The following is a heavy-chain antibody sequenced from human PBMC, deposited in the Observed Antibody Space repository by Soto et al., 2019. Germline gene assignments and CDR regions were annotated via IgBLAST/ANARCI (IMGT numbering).Heavy chain of an antibody. J-gene: IGHJ6*02. CDR1: GGTFSSYA. V-gene: IGHV1-69*01. Sequence: QVQLVQSGAEVKKPGSSVKVSCKASGGTFSSYAISWVRQAPGQGLEWMGGIIPMFGTAYYAQKFQGRVTITADESTSTAYMELSSLRSEDTAVYYCASPASGWRGTDYYYYGMDVWGQGTTVTVSS. CDR3: ASPASGWRGTDYYYYGMDV. D-gene: IGHD6-19*01. CDR2: IIPMFGTA.